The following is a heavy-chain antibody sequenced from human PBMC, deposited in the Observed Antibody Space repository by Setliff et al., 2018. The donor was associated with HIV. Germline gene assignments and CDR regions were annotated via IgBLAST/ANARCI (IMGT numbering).Heavy chain of an antibody. CDR3: AITQPDTIFGVVILDC. V-gene: IGHV4-39*05. CDR1: GYSIRAGGPGSY. J-gene: IGHJ4*02. CDR2: VYYSGST. D-gene: IGHD3-3*01. Sequence: PPELPSLTCPLSGYSIRAGGPGSYWGWVSQPPGGVLVWIGSVYYSGSTYSNPYLKSRVTISVDTSKNQLSLRLTSMTAADTAVYYCAITQPDTIFGVVILDCWGQGKRVTVSS.